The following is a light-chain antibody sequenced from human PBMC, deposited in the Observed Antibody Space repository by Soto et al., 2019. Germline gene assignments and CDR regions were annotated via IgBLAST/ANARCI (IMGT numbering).Light chain of an antibody. CDR2: GNS. Sequence: QSVLTQPPSVSGAPGQRVTISCTGSSSNIGAGYDVHWYQQLPGTAPKILIYGNSNRPSGVPDRFSGSKSGTSASLAITGRQAEDAADYYCHSYDSSLSVVFGGGTKLTVL. J-gene: IGLJ2*01. V-gene: IGLV1-40*01. CDR1: SSNIGAGYD. CDR3: HSYDSSLSVV.